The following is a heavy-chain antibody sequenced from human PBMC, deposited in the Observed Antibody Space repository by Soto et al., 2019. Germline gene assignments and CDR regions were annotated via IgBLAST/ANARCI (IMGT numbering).Heavy chain of an antibody. CDR3: AKEGVRDIVLVVAATHPLDYYYYGMED. V-gene: IGHV1-69*13. CDR2: IIPIFDTA. J-gene: IGHJ6*02. Sequence: SVKVSCKASGGTFNNYAISWVRQAPGQGLEWMGGIIPIFDTANYAQKFQSRVTITADESTSTAYMELSSLRSEDTAVYYCAKEGVRDIVLVVAATHPLDYYYYGMEDWGQGTTVAVSS. D-gene: IGHD2-15*01. CDR1: GGTFNNYA.